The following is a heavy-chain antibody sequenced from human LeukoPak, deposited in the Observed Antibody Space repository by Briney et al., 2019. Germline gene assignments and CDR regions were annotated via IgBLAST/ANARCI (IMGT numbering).Heavy chain of an antibody. CDR1: GGTFSSYA. Sequence: ASVKVSCKASGGTFSSYAISWVRQAPGQGLEWMGRIIPIFGTANYAQKFQGRVTITTDESTSTAYMELSSLRSEDTAVYYCAKGGLVVAAIGAFDIWGQGTMATVSS. CDR3: AKGGLVVAAIGAFDI. J-gene: IGHJ3*02. D-gene: IGHD2-15*01. CDR2: IIPIFGTA. V-gene: IGHV1-69*05.